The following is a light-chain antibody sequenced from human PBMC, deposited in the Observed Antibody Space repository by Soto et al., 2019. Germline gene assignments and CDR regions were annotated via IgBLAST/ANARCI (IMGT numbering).Light chain of an antibody. J-gene: IGKJ5*01. CDR2: GAS. Sequence: EILLTQFPGTLSLSPGERATLSCRASQNVTSSYLAWCQQKPGQAPRLLIYGASIRATGIPDRFSGSGSGTDFTLTISRLEPEDFAVYYCQQYGSSPPMTFGQGTRLDIK. V-gene: IGKV3-20*01. CDR1: QNVTSSY. CDR3: QQYGSSPPMT.